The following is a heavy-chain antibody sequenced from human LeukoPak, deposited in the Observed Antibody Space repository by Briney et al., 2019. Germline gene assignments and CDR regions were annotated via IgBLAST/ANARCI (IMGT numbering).Heavy chain of an antibody. CDR1: GGSISSGGYY. J-gene: IGHJ3*01. V-gene: IGHV4-61*02. CDR2: IHTGGTT. D-gene: IGHD5-18*01. Sequence: SETLSLTCTVSGGSISSGGYYWSWIRQPAGKPLEWIGRIHTGGTTKYNPSLKSRVSMSVDTSKNRFSLTLDSVTAADTAVYYCPRVEYSPRGPFDPWGQGTMVTVSS. CDR3: PRVEYSPRGPFDP.